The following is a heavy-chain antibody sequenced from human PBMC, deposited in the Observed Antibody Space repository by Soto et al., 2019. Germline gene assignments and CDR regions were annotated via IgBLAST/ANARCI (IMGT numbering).Heavy chain of an antibody. CDR1: VDTFSSYP. CDR3: AREALSGSYTTLFDY. CDR2: IIPIFGTA. Sequence: SPLKGSCKASVDTFSSYPISWLLQTTGQGLEWMGGIIPIFGTANYAQKFQGRVTITADESTSTAYMELSSLRSEDTAVYYCAREALSGSYTTLFDYWGEGTLVTVSS. V-gene: IGHV1-69*13. J-gene: IGHJ4*02. D-gene: IGHD1-26*01.